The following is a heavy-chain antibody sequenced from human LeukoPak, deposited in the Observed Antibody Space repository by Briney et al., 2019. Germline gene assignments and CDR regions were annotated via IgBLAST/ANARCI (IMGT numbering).Heavy chain of an antibody. Sequence: ESGPTLVKPTQTLTLTCTFSGFSLSTSGMCVSWIRQPPGKALEWLARIDWDDDKYYSTSLKTRLTISKDTSKNQVVLTMTNMDPVDTATYYCARNKIAYGENWFDPWGQGTLVIVSS. J-gene: IGHJ5*02. CDR1: GFSLSTSGMC. D-gene: IGHD4-17*01. V-gene: IGHV2-70*11. CDR2: IDWDDDK. CDR3: ARNKIAYGENWFDP.